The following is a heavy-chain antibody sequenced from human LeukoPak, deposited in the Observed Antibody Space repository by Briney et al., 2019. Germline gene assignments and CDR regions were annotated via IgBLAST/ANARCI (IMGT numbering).Heavy chain of an antibody. D-gene: IGHD5-12*01. CDR2: INHSGST. J-gene: IGHJ4*02. CDR3: ATTRTLGHSGYARFDY. Sequence: SETLSLTCAVYGGSFSGYYWSWIRQPPGKGLEWIGEINHSGSTNYNPSLKSRVTISVDTSKNQFSLKLSSVTAADTAVYYCATTRTLGHSGYARFDYWGQGTLVTVSS. CDR1: GGSFSGYY. V-gene: IGHV4-34*01.